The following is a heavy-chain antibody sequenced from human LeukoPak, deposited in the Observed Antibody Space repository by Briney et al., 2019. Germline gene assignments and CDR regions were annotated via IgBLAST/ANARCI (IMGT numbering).Heavy chain of an antibody. CDR2: ISGSGSTI. J-gene: IGHJ4*02. CDR1: GFTLSSYE. D-gene: IGHD5-18*01. CDR3: AKFRGYSYGPIGY. V-gene: IGHV3-48*03. Sequence: GGSLRLSCAASGFTLSSYEMSWVRQAPGKGLEWVSYISGSGSTIYYADSVKGRFTISRDNGKNSLYLQMNSLRAEDTAVYYCAKFRGYSYGPIGYWGQGTLVTVSS.